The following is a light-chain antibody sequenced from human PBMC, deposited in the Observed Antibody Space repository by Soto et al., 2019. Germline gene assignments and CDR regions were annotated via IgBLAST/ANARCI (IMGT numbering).Light chain of an antibody. CDR3: QQRHSWPWT. V-gene: IGKV3-11*01. J-gene: IGKJ1*01. CDR2: DAS. CDR1: QSVSSY. Sequence: EIVLTQSPATLSLSPGERATLSCRASQSVSSYLAWYQQQPGQAPRLLIYDASNRATGIPAKFSGSGSGTDFTLTISSLEPEDFAVYYCQQRHSWPWTFGQGTKVEIK.